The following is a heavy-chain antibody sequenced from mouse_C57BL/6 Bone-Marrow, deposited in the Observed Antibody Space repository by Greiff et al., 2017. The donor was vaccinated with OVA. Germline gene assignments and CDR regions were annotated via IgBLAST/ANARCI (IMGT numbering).Heavy chain of an antibody. J-gene: IGHJ2*01. Sequence: QVQLQQSGAELVRPGASVKLSCKASGYTFTDYYINWVKQRPGQGLEWIARIYPGSGNTYYNEKFKGKATLTAEKSSSTAYMQLSSLTSEDSAVYFCARSPLITTVVATDYWGQGTTLTVSS. CDR1: GYTFTDYY. CDR2: IYPGSGNT. CDR3: ARSPLITTVVATDY. V-gene: IGHV1-76*01. D-gene: IGHD1-1*01.